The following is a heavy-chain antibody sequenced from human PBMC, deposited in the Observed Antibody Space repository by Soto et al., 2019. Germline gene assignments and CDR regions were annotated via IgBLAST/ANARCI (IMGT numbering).Heavy chain of an antibody. J-gene: IGHJ4*02. CDR3: ARNYYNSKVYGY. D-gene: IGHD3-22*01. V-gene: IGHV4-31*03. CDR2: INYSGST. Sequence: QVQLQESGPGLVKPSQTLSLTCTVSGGSINSGGYYWSWIRQHPGKGLEWIGYINYSGSTNYNPSLKSRVIISRDTSKNQLSLNLSSVTAADTAIYYWARNYYNSKVYGYCVQGTLVTVSS. CDR1: GGSINSGGYY.